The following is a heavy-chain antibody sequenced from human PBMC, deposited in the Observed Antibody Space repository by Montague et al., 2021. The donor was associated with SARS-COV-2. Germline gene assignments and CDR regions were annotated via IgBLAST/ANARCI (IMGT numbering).Heavy chain of an antibody. J-gene: IGHJ4*02. D-gene: IGHD3-9*01. CDR2: IDWDXDK. CDR1: GFSLSTSGMC. Sequence: PALVKPTQTLTLTCTFSGFSLSTSGMCVSWIRQPPGKALEWLALIDWDXDKYYSTPLKTRLTISKDTSKNQVVLTMTNMNPVDTATYYCARSYYDILTGYYMAFDYWGQGTLVTVSS. CDR3: ARSYYDILTGYYMAFDY. V-gene: IGHV2-70*01.